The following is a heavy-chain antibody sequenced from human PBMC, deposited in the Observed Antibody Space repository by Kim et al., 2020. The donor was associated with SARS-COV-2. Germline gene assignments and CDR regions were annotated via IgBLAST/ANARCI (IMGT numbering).Heavy chain of an antibody. D-gene: IGHD1-1*01. CDR2: ISYDGSNK. CDR1: GFTFSSYG. V-gene: IGHV3-33*05. CDR3: ARDQEAWNDAEFYGMDV. J-gene: IGHJ6*02. Sequence: GGSLRLSCAASGFTFSSYGMHWVRQAPGKGLEWVAVISYDGSNKYYADSVKGRFTISRDNSKNTLYLQMNSLRAEDTAVYYCARDQEAWNDAEFYGMDVWGQGTTVTVSS.